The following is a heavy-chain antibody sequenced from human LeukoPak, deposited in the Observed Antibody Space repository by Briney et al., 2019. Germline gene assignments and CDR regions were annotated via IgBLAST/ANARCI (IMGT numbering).Heavy chain of an antibody. J-gene: IGHJ6*03. CDR3: ARGGIVGATSSLHYMDV. CDR2: IYTSVST. V-gene: IGHV4-4*07. Sequence: SETLSLTCTVSGGSISSYYWSWIRQPAGKGLEWIGRIYTSVSTNYNPSLKSRVTISVDKSKNQFSLKLSSVTAADTAVYYCARGGIVGATSSLHYMDVWGKGTTVTVSS. CDR1: GGSISSYY. D-gene: IGHD1-26*01.